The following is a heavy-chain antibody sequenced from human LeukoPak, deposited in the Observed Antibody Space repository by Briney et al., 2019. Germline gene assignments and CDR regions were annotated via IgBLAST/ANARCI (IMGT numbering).Heavy chain of an antibody. CDR3: AKAALSGGDYYCMDV. V-gene: IGHV3-30*02. D-gene: IGHD3-16*02. J-gene: IGHJ6*03. CDR1: GFTFSSYG. CDR2: IRYDGSNK. Sequence: QPGGSLRLSCAASGFTFSSYGMHWVRQAPGKGLEWVAFIRYDGSNKYYADSVKGRFTISRDNSKNTLYLQMNSLRAEDTAVYYCAKAALSGGDYYCMDVWGKGTTVTVSS.